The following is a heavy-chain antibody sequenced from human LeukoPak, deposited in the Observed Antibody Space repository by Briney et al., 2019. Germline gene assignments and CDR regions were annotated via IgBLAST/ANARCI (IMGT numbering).Heavy chain of an antibody. CDR3: ARAPGYYDSSGYYYDYYCDS. CDR1: GFTFSSYG. D-gene: IGHD3-22*01. J-gene: IGHJ4*02. V-gene: IGHV3-30*01. CDR2: ISYDGGNK. Sequence: PGGSLRLSCSASGFTFSSYGIHWVRQAPGKGLEWVALISYDGGNKYYADSVKGRFTISRDNSKNTLYLQMNSLRTEDTAVYYCARAPGYYDSSGYYYDYYCDSWGQGTLVTVSS.